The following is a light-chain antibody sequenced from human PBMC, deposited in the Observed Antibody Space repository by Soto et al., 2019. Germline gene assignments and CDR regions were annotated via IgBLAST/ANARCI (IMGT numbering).Light chain of an antibody. V-gene: IGKV3-20*01. CDR2: GAS. Sequence: EIVFTQSPGTPSLSPGERSTPSGRASQSVRSSFLAWYQQKRGEPPRLLIYGASSRATGIPDRFSGSGSGTDFTLTLSRVEPDDVAVYYCQHFRAFGQGTRLEIK. J-gene: IGKJ5*01. CDR1: QSVRSSF. CDR3: QHFRA.